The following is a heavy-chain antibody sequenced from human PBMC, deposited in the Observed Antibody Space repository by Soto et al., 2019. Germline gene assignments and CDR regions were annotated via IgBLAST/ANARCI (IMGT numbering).Heavy chain of an antibody. CDR2: ISSDGSNY. CDR1: GFTFSACA. CDR3: ANGGGTARTAITNSHFDL. J-gene: IGHJ2*01. Sequence: QVQLVESGGGVVQPGRSQRLSCAASGFTFSACAMHWVRQSPGKGLEWVAVISSDGSNYYYEDSVKGRFTISRDNSKNTLEMKMESLRAEDTAVYYCANGGGTARTAITNSHFDLWGCGPPGTSSA. V-gene: IGHV3-30*18. D-gene: IGHD2-21*02.